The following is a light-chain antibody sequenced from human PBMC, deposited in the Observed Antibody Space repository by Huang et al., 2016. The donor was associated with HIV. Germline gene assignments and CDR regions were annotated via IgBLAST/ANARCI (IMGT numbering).Light chain of an antibody. CDR1: QDISNY. J-gene: IGKJ3*01. V-gene: IGKV1-33*01. CDR3: QQYDNLPPKVT. CDR2: DAS. Sequence: DIQMTQSPSSLSASEGDRVTITCQASQDISNYLNWYQQKPGKAPKLLIYDASNLETGVPSRFSGSGSGTDFSFTISSLQPEDIATYYCQQYDNLPPKVTFGPGTKVDIK.